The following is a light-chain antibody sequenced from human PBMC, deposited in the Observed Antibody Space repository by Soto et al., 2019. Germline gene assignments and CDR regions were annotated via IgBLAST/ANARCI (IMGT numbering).Light chain of an antibody. CDR2: EVS. Sequence: QSVLTQPPSVSGAPGQRVTISCTGGSSNIGAGYDVHWYQQLPGTAPKLMIYEVSKRPSGVSNRFSGSKSGNTASLTISGLQAEDEADYYCCSYAGSSTVVFGGGTKLTVL. CDR1: SSNIGAGYD. J-gene: IGLJ2*01. V-gene: IGLV1-40*01. CDR3: CSYAGSSTVV.